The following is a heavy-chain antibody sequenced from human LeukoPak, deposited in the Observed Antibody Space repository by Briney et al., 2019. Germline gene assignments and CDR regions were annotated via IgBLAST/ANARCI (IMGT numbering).Heavy chain of an antibody. CDR1: GFTVSSNY. Sequence: GSLRLSCAASGFTVSSNYMSWIRQPPGKGLEWIGYIYYSGSTNYNPSLKSRVTISVDTSKNQFSLKLSSVTAADTAVYYCARPPPAGYYDFWSGYDAFDIWGQGTMVTVSS. CDR2: IYYSGST. V-gene: IGHV4-59*08. CDR3: ARPPPAGYYDFWSGYDAFDI. D-gene: IGHD3-3*01. J-gene: IGHJ3*02.